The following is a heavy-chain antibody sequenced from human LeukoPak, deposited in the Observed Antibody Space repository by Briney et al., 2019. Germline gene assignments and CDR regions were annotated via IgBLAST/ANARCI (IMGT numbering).Heavy chain of an antibody. D-gene: IGHD3-22*01. J-gene: IGHJ3*02. V-gene: IGHV3-30*02. CDR2: IRYDGSNK. Sequence: GGSLRLSCAASGFTFSSYGMHWVRQAPGKGVEWVAFIRYDGSNKYYADSVKGRFTISRDNSKNTLYLQMNSLRAEDTAVYYCAKLAENYYDSSGSNDAFDIWGQGTMVTVSS. CDR1: GFTFSSYG. CDR3: AKLAENYYDSSGSNDAFDI.